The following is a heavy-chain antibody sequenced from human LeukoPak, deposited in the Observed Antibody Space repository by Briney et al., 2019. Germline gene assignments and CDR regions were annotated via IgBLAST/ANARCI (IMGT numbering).Heavy chain of an antibody. CDR2: IQSKTDGGTT. V-gene: IGHV3-15*01. J-gene: IGHJ3*02. CDR1: GYTFSNAW. D-gene: IGHD2-21*02. Sequence: GGSLRLSCAASGYTFSNAWMLWVRQAPGKGLEWVGRIQSKTDGGTTDYAAPVKGRFTISRDDSKNTLYLQMNSLKTEDTAVYYCTTDIVLVTDSAIDAFYIWGQGTMVTVSS. CDR3: TTDIVLVTDSAIDAFYI.